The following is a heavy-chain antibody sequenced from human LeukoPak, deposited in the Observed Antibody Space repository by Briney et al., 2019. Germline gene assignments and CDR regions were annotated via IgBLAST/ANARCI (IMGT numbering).Heavy chain of an antibody. V-gene: IGHV3-11*01. J-gene: IGHJ3*02. D-gene: IGHD2-21*02. CDR2: ISSSGSTI. Sequence: GGSLRLSCAASGFTFSDYYMSWIRQAPGKGLEWVSYISSSGSTIYYADSVKGRFTISRDNAKNSLYLQMNSLRAEDTAVYYCARGGPIGGDCYPLTCDAFDIWGQGTMVTVSS. CDR3: ARGGPIGGDCYPLTCDAFDI. CDR1: GFTFSDYY.